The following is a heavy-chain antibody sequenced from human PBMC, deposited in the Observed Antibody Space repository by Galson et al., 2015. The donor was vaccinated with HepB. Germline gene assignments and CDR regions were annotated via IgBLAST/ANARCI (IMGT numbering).Heavy chain of an antibody. CDR3: ASGNIAAAWGHY. Sequence: SLRLSCAASGFTFSTYSMNWVRQAPGKGLEWVSYISSSGGTIYYADSVKGRFTISRDNAKNSLYLQMNSLRDEDTAVYYCASGNIAAAWGHYWGQGTLVTVSS. J-gene: IGHJ4*02. CDR1: GFTFSTYS. V-gene: IGHV3-48*02. CDR2: ISSSGGTI. D-gene: IGHD6-13*01.